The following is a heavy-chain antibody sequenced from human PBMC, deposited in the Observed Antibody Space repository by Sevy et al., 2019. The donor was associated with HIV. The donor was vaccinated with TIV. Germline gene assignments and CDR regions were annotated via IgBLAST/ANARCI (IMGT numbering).Heavy chain of an antibody. CDR3: AGTELYYYYGMDV. Sequence: GESLKISCAASGFTFSSYWMSWVRQAPGKGLEWVANIKQDGSEKYYVDSVKGRFTISRDNAKNSLYLQMNSLRAEDTAVYYCAGTELYYYYGMDVWGQGTTVTVSS. J-gene: IGHJ6*02. CDR1: GFTFSSYW. D-gene: IGHD1-1*01. CDR2: IKQDGSEK. V-gene: IGHV3-7*01.